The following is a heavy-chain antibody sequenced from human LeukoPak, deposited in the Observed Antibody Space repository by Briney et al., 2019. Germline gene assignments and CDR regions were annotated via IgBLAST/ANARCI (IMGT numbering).Heavy chain of an antibody. CDR2: IYYSGST. V-gene: IGHV4-39*07. J-gene: IGHJ5*02. Sequence: PSETLSLTCTVSGGSISSSSYYWGWIRQPPGKGLEWIGSIYYSGSTNYNPSLKSRVTISVDTSKNQFSLKLSSVTAADTAVYYCARDASYCSSTSCPLAWFDPWGQGTLVTVSS. CDR3: ARDASYCSSTSCPLAWFDP. D-gene: IGHD2-2*01. CDR1: GGSISSSSYY.